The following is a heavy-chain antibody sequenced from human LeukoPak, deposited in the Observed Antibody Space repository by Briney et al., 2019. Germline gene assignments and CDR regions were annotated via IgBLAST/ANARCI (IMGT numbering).Heavy chain of an antibody. Sequence: GGSLRLSCAASGFTFSSYSMNWVRQAPGKGLEWVSSISSSSSYIYYADSVKGRFTISRDNAKNSLYLQMSSLRAEDTAVYYCAKLSLSGRSQSADYWGQGTLVTVSS. CDR3: AKLSLSGRSQSADY. V-gene: IGHV3-21*04. D-gene: IGHD3-10*01. CDR2: ISSSSSYI. J-gene: IGHJ4*02. CDR1: GFTFSSYS.